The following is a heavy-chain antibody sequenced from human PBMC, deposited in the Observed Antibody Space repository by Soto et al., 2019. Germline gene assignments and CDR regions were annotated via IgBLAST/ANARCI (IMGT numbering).Heavy chain of an antibody. CDR2: IWYDGSNK. D-gene: IGHD4-17*01. Sequence: QVQLVESGGGVVQPGRSLRLSCAASGFTFSSYGMHWVRQAPGKGLEWVAVIWYDGSNKYYADSVKGRFTISRDNSKKAVYLQMTGLRAEDTGVYYCAGGGYGDECCCCSGMDVWGQGTTVTVSS. J-gene: IGHJ6*02. CDR1: GFTFSSYG. V-gene: IGHV3-33*01. CDR3: AGGGYGDECCCCSGMDV.